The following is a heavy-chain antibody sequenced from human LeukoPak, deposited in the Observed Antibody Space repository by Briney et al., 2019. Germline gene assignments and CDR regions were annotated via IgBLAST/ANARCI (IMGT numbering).Heavy chain of an antibody. CDR3: ARAQLEQLWLLFVY. J-gene: IGHJ4*02. CDR1: GFTFSTYA. V-gene: IGHV3-33*01. Sequence: GGSLRLSCAASGFTFSTYAMHWVRQAPGKGLECVAVIWYDGSNKYYAGSVKGRFTISRDNSKNTLFLQMNSLRAEDTAVYYCARAQLEQLWLLFVYWGQGTLVTVSS. D-gene: IGHD5-18*01. CDR2: IWYDGSNK.